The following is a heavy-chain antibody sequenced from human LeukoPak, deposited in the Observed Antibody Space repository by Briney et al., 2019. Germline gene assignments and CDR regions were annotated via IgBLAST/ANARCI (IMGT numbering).Heavy chain of an antibody. D-gene: IGHD3-22*01. J-gene: IGHJ3*02. CDR3: ARDPYQVESSGYYFGAFDI. CDR2: IKPDGTEG. V-gene: IGHV3-7*01. Sequence: HPGGSLRLSCAASEFAFSSAWMAWVRQAPGKGLEWVGNIKPDGTEGFYVDSVKGRFTITRDNAKNSLSLQMNSLRAEDTALYYCARDPYQVESSGYYFGAFDIWGQGTMVSVSP. CDR1: EFAFSSAW.